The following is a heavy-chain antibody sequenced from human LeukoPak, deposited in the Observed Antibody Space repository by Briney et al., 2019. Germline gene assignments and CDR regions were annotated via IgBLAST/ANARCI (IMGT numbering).Heavy chain of an antibody. CDR1: GYTFTNYA. CDR3: ARVATLAGYYMPDY. J-gene: IGHJ4*02. Sequence: ASVKVSCKASGYTFTNYAMNWVRQAPGQGLEWMGWINTNTGNPTYAQGFTGRFVFSLDTSVSTAYLQTSSLKAEDTAVYYCARVATLAGYYMPDYWGQGTLVTVSS. V-gene: IGHV7-4-1*02. CDR2: INTNTGNP. D-gene: IGHD3-9*01.